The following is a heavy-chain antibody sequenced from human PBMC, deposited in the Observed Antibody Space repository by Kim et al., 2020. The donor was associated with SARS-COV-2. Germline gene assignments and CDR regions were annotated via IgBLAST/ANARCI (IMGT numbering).Heavy chain of an antibody. CDR1: GFTFSSYA. CDR2: ISGSGGST. V-gene: IGHV3-23*01. D-gene: IGHD3-10*01. Sequence: GGSLRLSCAASGFTFSSYAMSWVRQAPGKGLEWVSAISGSGGSTYYADSVKGRFTISRDNSKNTLYLQMNNLRAEDTAVYYCAKGLSRNYYGSGSAGVYWGQGTLVTVSS. J-gene: IGHJ4*02. CDR3: AKGLSRNYYGSGSAGVY.